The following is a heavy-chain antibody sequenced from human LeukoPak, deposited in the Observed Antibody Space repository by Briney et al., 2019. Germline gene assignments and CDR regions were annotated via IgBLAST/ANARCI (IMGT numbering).Heavy chain of an antibody. CDR2: IYHSGST. J-gene: IGHJ6*03. CDR1: GYSISSGYY. V-gene: IGHV4-38-2*02. D-gene: IGHD1-26*01. Sequence: TSEALSLTCTVSGYSISSGYYWGWIRQPPGKGLEWIGSIYHSGSTYYNPSLKSRVTISVDTSKNQFSLKLSSVTAADTAVYYCARVVGARIDYYYYYYMDVWGKGTTVTVSS. CDR3: ARVVGARIDYYYYYYMDV.